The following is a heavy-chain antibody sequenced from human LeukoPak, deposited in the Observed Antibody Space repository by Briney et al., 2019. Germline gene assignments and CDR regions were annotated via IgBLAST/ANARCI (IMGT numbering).Heavy chain of an antibody. Sequence: SETLSLTCTVSGYSISSGYYWGWIRQPPGKGLEWIGSIYHSGSTYYNPSLKSRVTISVDTSKNQFSLKLSSVTAADTAVYYCARIITGTTAPEPFDYWGQGTLVTVSS. CDR2: IYHSGST. CDR1: GYSISSGYY. J-gene: IGHJ4*02. CDR3: ARIITGTTAPEPFDY. D-gene: IGHD1-7*01. V-gene: IGHV4-38-2*02.